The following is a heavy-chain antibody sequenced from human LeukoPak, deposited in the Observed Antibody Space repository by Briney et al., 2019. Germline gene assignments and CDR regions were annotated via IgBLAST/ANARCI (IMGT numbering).Heavy chain of an antibody. V-gene: IGHV1-46*01. J-gene: IGHJ2*01. CDR1: AYTFTSYY. CDR2: INPSGGST. CDR3: ARAYCGGDCYPLSWYFDL. Sequence: ASVKVSCKASAYTFTSYYMHWVRQAPGQGLEWMGIINPSGGSTSYAQKFQGRVTMTRDTSTSTVYMELSSLRSEDTAVYYCARAYCGGDCYPLSWYFDLWGRGTLVTVSS. D-gene: IGHD2-21*02.